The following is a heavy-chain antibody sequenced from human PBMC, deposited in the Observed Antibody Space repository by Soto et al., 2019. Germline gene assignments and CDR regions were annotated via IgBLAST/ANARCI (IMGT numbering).Heavy chain of an antibody. D-gene: IGHD6-25*01. CDR1: GYTFTNYW. J-gene: IGHJ5*02. CDR3: ARLTKVAAADCNWLDT. CDR2: IDPTDSYT. V-gene: IGHV5-10-1*03. Sequence: EVQLVQSGAEVKKPGESLRISCKGSGYTFTNYWISWVRQIPGKGLEWMGRIDPTDSYTSYSPSFQGHVTISVDTSISTAFLQLSSLKATDTAMYYCARLTKVAAADCNWLDTWGQGTLVTVSS.